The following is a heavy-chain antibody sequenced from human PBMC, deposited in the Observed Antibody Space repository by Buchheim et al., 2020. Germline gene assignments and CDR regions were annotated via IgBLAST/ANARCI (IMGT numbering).Heavy chain of an antibody. V-gene: IGHV1-69*01. J-gene: IGHJ6*03. CDR1: GGTFSSYT. CDR2: IIPDLNIV. CDR3: ARGGPSSALFFYYYYMDV. Sequence: QVQLVQSGAEMKKPGSSVKVSCKASGGTFSSYTITWVRQARGQGLEWMGGIIPDLNIVKYGQKFQGRVTITADESTSTAYMELSSRRSEDTAVYYWARGGPSSALFFYYYYMDVWGKGTT. D-gene: IGHD6-25*01.